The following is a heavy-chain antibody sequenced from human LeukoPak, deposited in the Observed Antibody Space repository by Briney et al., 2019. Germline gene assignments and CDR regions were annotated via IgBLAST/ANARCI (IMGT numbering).Heavy chain of an antibody. CDR1: GFTFSSYG. D-gene: IGHD4-17*01. V-gene: IGHV3-30*02. J-gene: IGHJ4*02. CDR3: AKGEGRRRAVTTSPLYFDY. Sequence: GGSLRLSCAASGFTFSSYGMHWVRQAPGKGLEWVAFIRYDGSNKYYADSVKGRFTISRDNSKNTLYLQMNSLRAEDTAVYYCAKGEGRRRAVTTSPLYFDYWGQGTLVTVSS. CDR2: IRYDGSNK.